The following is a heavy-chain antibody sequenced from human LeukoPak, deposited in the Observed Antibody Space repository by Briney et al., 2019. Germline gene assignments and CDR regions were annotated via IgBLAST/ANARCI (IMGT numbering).Heavy chain of an antibody. CDR2: IIPIFGIA. D-gene: IGHD3-16*02. CDR3: ARADRLSGPLDY. Sequence: SVKVSCKASGDTFSSYAISWVRQAPGQGLEWMGRIIPIFGIANYAQKFQGRVTITADKSTSTAYMELSSLRSEDTAVYYCARADRLSGPLDYWGQGTLVSVSS. V-gene: IGHV1-69*04. J-gene: IGHJ4*02. CDR1: GDTFSSYA.